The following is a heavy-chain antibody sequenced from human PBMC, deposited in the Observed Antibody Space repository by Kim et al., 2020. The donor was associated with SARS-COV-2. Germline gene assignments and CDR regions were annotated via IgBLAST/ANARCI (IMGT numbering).Heavy chain of an antibody. CDR1: GGSVSSGSYY. D-gene: IGHD5-12*01. J-gene: IGHJ3*02. CDR2: IYYSGST. CDR3: ARNPLGGYDSRGAFDI. Sequence: SETLSLTCTVSGGSVSSGSYYWSWIRQPPGKGLEWIGYIYYSGSTNYNPSLKSRVTISVDTSKNQFSLKLSSVTAADTAVYYCARNPLGGYDSRGAFDIWGQGTMVTVSS. V-gene: IGHV4-61*01.